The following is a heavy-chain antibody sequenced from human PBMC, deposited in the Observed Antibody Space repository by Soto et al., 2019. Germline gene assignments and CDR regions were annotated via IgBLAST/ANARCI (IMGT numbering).Heavy chain of an antibody. J-gene: IGHJ4*02. D-gene: IGHD4-17*01. V-gene: IGHV4-31*03. CDR2: ISYSGST. CDR3: ARASYGSRVFDY. CDR1: GGSISRGGYY. Sequence: QVQLQESGSGLVKPSHTLSLTCIVSGGSISRGGYYWSWIRQHPGKGLAWIGYISYSGSTDYHPSLKSRVTISVDTSKKQFSLKLISVTAADTAVYYCARASYGSRVFDYWGQGTLVTVSS.